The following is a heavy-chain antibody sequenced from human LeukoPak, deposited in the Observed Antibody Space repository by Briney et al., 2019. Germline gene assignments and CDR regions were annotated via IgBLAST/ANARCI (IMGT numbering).Heavy chain of an antibody. CDR1: GRMFITYS. J-gene: IGHJ3*02. CDR3: VSQDGHLFLDVFDI. V-gene: IGHV3-30*04. Sequence: GGSLRLSCAASGRMFITYSMHWVRQAPGKGLEWLSMISADESDITYTDSVKGRFTTSRDNSKNTLYLQMTSLRPEDTALYYCVSQDGHLFLDVFDIWGQGTMLIVSS. CDR2: ISADESDI. D-gene: IGHD5-24*01.